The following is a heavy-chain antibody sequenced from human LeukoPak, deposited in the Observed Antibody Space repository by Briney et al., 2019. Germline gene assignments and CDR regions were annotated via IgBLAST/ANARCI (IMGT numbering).Heavy chain of an antibody. Sequence: GGSLRLSCAASGFTFSSYAMSWVRQAPGKGLEWVSGISWNSGSIGYADSVKGRFTISRDNAKNSLYLQMNSLRAEDTALYYCAKDTRIPGTTTFDYWGQGTLVTVSS. J-gene: IGHJ4*02. CDR1: GFTFSSYA. CDR3: AKDTRIPGTTTFDY. CDR2: ISWNSGSI. D-gene: IGHD1-20*01. V-gene: IGHV3-9*01.